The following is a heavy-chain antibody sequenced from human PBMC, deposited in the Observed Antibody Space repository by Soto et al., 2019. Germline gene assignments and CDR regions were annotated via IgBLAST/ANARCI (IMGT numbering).Heavy chain of an antibody. D-gene: IGHD3-22*01. V-gene: IGHV4-4*02. CDR1: GGSISSSNW. Sequence: QVQLQESGPGLVKPSGTLSLTCAVSGGSISSSNWWSWVRQPPGKGLEWIGEIYHSGSTNYNPSLKSRVTISVDKSKNQFSLKLSSVTAADTAVYYCARVSMSYYDSSGYYQDFDYWGQGTLVTVSS. CDR3: ARVSMSYYDSSGYYQDFDY. CDR2: IYHSGST. J-gene: IGHJ4*02.